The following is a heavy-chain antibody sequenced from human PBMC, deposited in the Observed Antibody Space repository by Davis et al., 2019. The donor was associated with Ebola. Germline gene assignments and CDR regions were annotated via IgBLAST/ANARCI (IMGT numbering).Heavy chain of an antibody. CDR2: IYPGDSET. D-gene: IGHD5-18*01. CDR3: ARLDRYSYGILY. CDR1: GYTFGTFW. J-gene: IGHJ4*02. V-gene: IGHV5-51*01. Sequence: GGSLRLSCQGSGYTFGTFWIGWVRQTPGKDLEWMGIIYPGDSETRYSPSFQGQATFSVDKSINTAYLQWSSLKASDTGMYFCARLDRYSYGILYWGQGTLVTVSS.